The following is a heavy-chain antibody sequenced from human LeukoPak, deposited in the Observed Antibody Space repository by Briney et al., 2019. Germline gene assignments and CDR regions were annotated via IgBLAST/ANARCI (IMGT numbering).Heavy chain of an antibody. V-gene: IGHV3-33*01. CDR1: GFTFSSYG. CDR2: IWYDGSNK. D-gene: IGHD3-16*02. Sequence: PGGSLRLSCAASGFTFSSYGMHWVRQAPGKELEWVAVIWYDGSNKYYADFVKGRFTISRDNSKNPLYLQMYSLRAEDTAVYYCATSFFPFSNNYYYYGMDVWGQGTTVTVSS. CDR3: ATSFFPFSNNYYYYGMDV. J-gene: IGHJ6*02.